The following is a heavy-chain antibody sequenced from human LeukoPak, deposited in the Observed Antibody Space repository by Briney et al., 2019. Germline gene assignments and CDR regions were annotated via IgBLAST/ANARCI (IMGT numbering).Heavy chain of an antibody. Sequence: ASVKVSCKASGYTFTSYGISWVRQAPGQGLEWMGWISAYNGNTNYAQKLQGRVTMTTDTSTSTAYMELRSLRSDDTAVHYCTYSSTSSPLYYYYGMDVWGQGTTVTVPS. CDR1: GYTFTSYG. D-gene: IGHD2-2*01. J-gene: IGHJ6*02. CDR2: ISAYNGNT. CDR3: TYSSTSSPLYYYYGMDV. V-gene: IGHV1-18*01.